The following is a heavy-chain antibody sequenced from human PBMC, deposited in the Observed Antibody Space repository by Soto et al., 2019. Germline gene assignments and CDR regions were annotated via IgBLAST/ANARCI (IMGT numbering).Heavy chain of an antibody. CDR2: MNPNSGDT. V-gene: IGHV1-8*01. J-gene: IGHJ4*02. CDR1: GYTFTSHD. CDR3: ARVGGNWNDDYFDY. D-gene: IGHD1-1*01. Sequence: QVQLVQSGTEVKKPGASVKVSCKASGYTFTSHDINWVRQATGQGLEWMGWMNPNSGDTGCAQKFQGRLTMTRDTSIRTAYMELSSLRSEDTAVYYCARVGGNWNDDYFDYWGQGTLVTVSS.